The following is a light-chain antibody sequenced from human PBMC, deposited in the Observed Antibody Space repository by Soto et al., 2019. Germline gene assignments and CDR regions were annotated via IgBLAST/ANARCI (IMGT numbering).Light chain of an antibody. CDR3: ALSLPRGVWE. Sequence: QTVVTQEPSFSVSPGGTITRTCGLTSGSVSTSSYPSWYQQTPGQAPRTLIYSTNTRSSGVPDRFSGSILGNKAALTITGAQADDESDYYCALSLPRGVWEFGGGTKLTVL. V-gene: IGLV8-61*01. CDR1: SGSVSTSSY. J-gene: IGLJ3*02. CDR2: STN.